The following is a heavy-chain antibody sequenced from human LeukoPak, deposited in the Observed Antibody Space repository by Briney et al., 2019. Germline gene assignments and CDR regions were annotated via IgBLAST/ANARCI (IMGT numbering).Heavy chain of an antibody. Sequence: GGSLRLSCAASGFTFSSYAMHWVRQAPGKGLEWVAVISYDGSNKYYADSVKGRFTISRDNSKNTLYLQMNSLRAADTAVYYCAKHTSYYYYYMDVWGKGTTVTVSS. CDR1: GFTFSSYA. V-gene: IGHV3-30-3*02. CDR3: AKHTSYYYYYMDV. D-gene: IGHD3-3*01. J-gene: IGHJ6*03. CDR2: ISYDGSNK.